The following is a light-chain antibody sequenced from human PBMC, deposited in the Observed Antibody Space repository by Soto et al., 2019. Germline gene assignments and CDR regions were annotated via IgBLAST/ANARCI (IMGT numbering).Light chain of an antibody. V-gene: IGLV2-14*01. CDR1: SSDVGRYNY. CDR3: SSYTSSSTRVV. J-gene: IGLJ2*01. CDR2: DVN. Sequence: QSALTQPASVSGSPGQSITISCTGTSSDVGRYNYVSWYQQHPGKAPKLMIYDVNNRPSGVSNRFSGSKSGNTASLTMSGLQAEDEADYYCSSYTSSSTRVVFGGGTKLTVL.